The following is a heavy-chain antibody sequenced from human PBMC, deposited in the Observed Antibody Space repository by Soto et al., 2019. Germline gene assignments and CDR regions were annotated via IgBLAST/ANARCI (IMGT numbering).Heavy chain of an antibody. Sequence: GGSLRRSCAASGFTFSSYAMSWVRQAPGKGLEWVSAITGDGGDTYHADSVKGRFTISRDNSKNTLSLQMNSLRAEDTAVYFCAKGSSSSRPYYFDYWGQGSLVTVSS. CDR1: GFTFSSYA. D-gene: IGHD2-2*01. CDR2: ITGDGGDT. V-gene: IGHV3-23*01. J-gene: IGHJ4*02. CDR3: AKGSSSSRPYYFDY.